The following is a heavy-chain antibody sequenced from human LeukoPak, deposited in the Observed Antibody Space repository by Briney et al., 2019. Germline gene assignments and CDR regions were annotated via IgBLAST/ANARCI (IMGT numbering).Heavy chain of an antibody. V-gene: IGHV3-23*01. J-gene: IGHJ4*02. CDR1: GFTFSTYA. D-gene: IGHD3-22*01. Sequence: GGSLRLSCAASGFTFSTYAMSWVRQAPGKGLEWVSAISGSGGSTYYADSVKGRFTISRDNSKNTLYLQMNSLRAEDTAVYYCARRCYDSSGFDYWGQGTLVTVSS. CDR2: ISGSGGST. CDR3: ARRCYDSSGFDY.